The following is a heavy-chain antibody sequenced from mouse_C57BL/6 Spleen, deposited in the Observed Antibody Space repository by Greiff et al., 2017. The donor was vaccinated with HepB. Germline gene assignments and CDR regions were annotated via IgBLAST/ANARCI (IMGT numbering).Heavy chain of an antibody. CDR2: ISYSGST. V-gene: IGHV3-1*01. J-gene: IGHJ4*01. Sequence: EVHLVESGPGMVKPSQSLSLTCTVTGYSITSGYDWHWIRHFPGNKLEWIGYISYSGSTNYNPSLKSRISITHDTSKNHFFLKLNSVTTEDTATYYCARGSNPYAMDYWGQGTSVTVSS. CDR3: ARGSNPYAMDY. CDR1: GYSITSGYD. D-gene: IGHD2-5*01.